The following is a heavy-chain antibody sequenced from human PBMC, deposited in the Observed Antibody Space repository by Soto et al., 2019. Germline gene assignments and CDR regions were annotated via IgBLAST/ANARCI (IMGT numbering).Heavy chain of an antibody. D-gene: IGHD3-22*01. CDR1: GYTFTSYA. V-gene: IGHV1-3*01. CDR3: ARDKGYDSSGYYYVSLYYFDY. J-gene: IGHJ4*02. CDR2: INAGNGNT. Sequence: ASVKVSCKASGYTFTSYAMHWVRQAPGQRLEWMGWINAGNGNTKYSQRFQGRVTITRDTSASTAYMELSSLRSEDTAVYYCARDKGYDSSGYYYVSLYYFDYWGQGTLVTVSS.